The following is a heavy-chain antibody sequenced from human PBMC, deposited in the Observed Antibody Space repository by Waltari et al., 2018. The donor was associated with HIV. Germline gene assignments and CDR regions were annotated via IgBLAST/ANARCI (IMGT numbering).Heavy chain of an antibody. Sequence: EVQLLESGGGLVQSGGSLRVSCAASGFTFSSYPMSWVRQAPGEGLEWFSGISGGGESTYYADSVKGRFTISRDNSKNILYLEMNNLRVDDTAVYYCAKGGLADNWFDPWGQGTPVTVSS. CDR3: AKGGLADNWFDP. V-gene: IGHV3-23*01. D-gene: IGHD6-19*01. CDR2: ISGGGEST. J-gene: IGHJ5*02. CDR1: GFTFSSYP.